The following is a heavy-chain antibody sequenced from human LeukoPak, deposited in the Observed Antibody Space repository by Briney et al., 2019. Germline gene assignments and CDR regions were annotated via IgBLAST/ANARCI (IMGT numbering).Heavy chain of an antibody. J-gene: IGHJ1*01. Sequence: GGSLRLSCAASGFTFSSYGMHWVRQAPGKGLEWVAFIRYDGSNKYYTDFVKGRFTISRDNSKNTLYLQMNSLRAEDTAVYYCAKDLNPVLVQYFQHWGQGTLVTVSS. D-gene: IGHD3-3*01. CDR1: GFTFSSYG. CDR2: IRYDGSNK. V-gene: IGHV3-30*02. CDR3: AKDLNPVLVQYFQH.